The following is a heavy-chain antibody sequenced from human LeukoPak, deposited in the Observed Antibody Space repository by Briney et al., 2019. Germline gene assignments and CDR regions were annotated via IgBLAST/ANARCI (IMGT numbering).Heavy chain of an antibody. CDR3: AKDGQSYAPYAMDV. V-gene: IGHV3-30*18. D-gene: IGHD5-18*01. Sequence: GTSLRLSCAASGFIISDYAMHWVRQAPGKGLEWVAQIWFDGSKKNYADSVKGRFTISRDQSKNTVSLQMNSLRAEDTALYYCAKDGQSYAPYAMDVWGQGTTVTVSS. CDR2: IWFDGSKK. CDR1: GFIISDYA. J-gene: IGHJ6*02.